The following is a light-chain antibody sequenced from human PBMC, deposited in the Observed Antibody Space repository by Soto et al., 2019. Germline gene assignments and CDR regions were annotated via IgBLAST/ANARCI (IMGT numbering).Light chain of an antibody. CDR3: QQYENLPT. CDR1: QNINNY. CDR2: DAS. V-gene: IGKV1-33*01. Sequence: DIQLAESPSSLSASVGARVTITCQASQNINNYLNWYQQTPGRAPKLRIYDASNLEAGVPSRLRGSGSGTDFTFTISRLQPEDIATYYCQQYENLPTFGQGTRLEIK. J-gene: IGKJ5*01.